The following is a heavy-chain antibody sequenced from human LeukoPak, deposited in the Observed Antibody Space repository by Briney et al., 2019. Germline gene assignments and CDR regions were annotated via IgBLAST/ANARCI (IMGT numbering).Heavy chain of an antibody. CDR3: ARDLSSNYFDY. V-gene: IGHV3-48*01. CDR1: GFTFSSFS. CDR2: ISSSSTI. J-gene: IGHJ4*02. D-gene: IGHD6-19*01. Sequence: PGGSLRLSCAASGFTFSSFSMNWVRQAPGKGLEWVSYISSSSTIKYADSVKGRFTLSRDNAKNSLYLQMSSLRAEDTAVYYCARDLSSNYFDYWGQGTLVTVSS.